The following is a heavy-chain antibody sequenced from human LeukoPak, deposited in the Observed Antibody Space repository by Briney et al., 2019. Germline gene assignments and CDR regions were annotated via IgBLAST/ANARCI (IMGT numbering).Heavy chain of an antibody. V-gene: IGHV3-33*06. Sequence: GGSLRLSCSASGFTFSSYGMHWVRQAPGKGLEWVAVIWYDGSSKYYADSVKGRFTISRDNSKDTLYPQMNSLRAEDTAVYYCAKRLNTGEFDYWGQGTLVTVSS. CDR3: AKRLNTGEFDY. J-gene: IGHJ4*02. CDR2: IWYDGSSK. CDR1: GFTFSSYG. D-gene: IGHD3-16*01.